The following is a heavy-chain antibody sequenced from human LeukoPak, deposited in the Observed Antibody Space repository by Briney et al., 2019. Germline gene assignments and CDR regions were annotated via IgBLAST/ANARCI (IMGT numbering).Heavy chain of an antibody. CDR1: GGTFISYA. J-gene: IGHJ6*03. D-gene: IGHD1-14*01. CDR2: IVPMFDTT. CDR3: ASGPFLTFDHTPEGYYHYYMDV. V-gene: IGHV1-69*13. Sequence: SVKVSCKASGGTFISYAITWVRQAPGQGLEGLGGIVPMFDTTNYGQKFQGRLTITADPSTSTAYMQLSSLRSEDTAVYYCASGPFLTFDHTPEGYYHYYMDVWGPGTTVTTSS.